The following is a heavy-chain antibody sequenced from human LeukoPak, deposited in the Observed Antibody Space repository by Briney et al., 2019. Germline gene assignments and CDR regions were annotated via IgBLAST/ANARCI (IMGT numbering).Heavy chain of an antibody. J-gene: IGHJ4*02. V-gene: IGHV4-39*01. CDR1: GASISSSTDY. Sequence: SSETLSLTCTVSGASISSSTDYWGWIRQPPGKGLEWIGSIYYSGSTYYNPSLKSRFTISVDTSKNQFSLKLSSVTAADTAVYYCVNYYDSSDYQQPNHFDYWGQGTLVTVSS. CDR2: IYYSGST. D-gene: IGHD3-22*01. CDR3: VNYYDSSDYQQPNHFDY.